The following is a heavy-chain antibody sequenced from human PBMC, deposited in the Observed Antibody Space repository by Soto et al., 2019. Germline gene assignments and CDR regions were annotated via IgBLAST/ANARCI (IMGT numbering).Heavy chain of an antibody. CDR1: RFAFGRYG. CDR3: TPFAVWGDPLTN. Sequence: PGGSLRLSCTASRFAFGRYGMHWVRQAPGKGLVWVSRIKTDGTITQYADAVKGRFTISRDNAKNTLYLQMSSLTVEDTAVYYCTPFAVWGDPLTNRGLRPLFTVSS. CDR2: IKTDGTIT. V-gene: IGHV3-74*01. J-gene: IGHJ1*01. D-gene: IGHD2-21*02.